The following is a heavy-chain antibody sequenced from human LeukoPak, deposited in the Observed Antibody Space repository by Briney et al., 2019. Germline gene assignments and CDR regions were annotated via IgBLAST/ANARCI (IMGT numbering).Heavy chain of an antibody. J-gene: IGHJ4*02. Sequence: SETLSLTCAVYGGSFSGYYWSWTRQPPGKGLEWTWEISHSGSTNYNPSLKIRDIISVDTAKNQFSLKLSSVTAADTTVYYCARGHYDILTGYSHFDYWGQGSLVTDSS. V-gene: IGHV4-34*01. D-gene: IGHD3-9*01. CDR3: ARGHYDILTGYSHFDY. CDR2: ISHSGST. CDR1: GGSFSGYY.